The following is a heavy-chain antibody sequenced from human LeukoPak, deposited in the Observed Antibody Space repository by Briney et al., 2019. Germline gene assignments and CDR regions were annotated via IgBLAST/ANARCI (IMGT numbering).Heavy chain of an antibody. Sequence: PGGSLRLSCAASGFTFSSYAMSWVRQAPGKGLEWVSAISGSGGSTYYADSVKGRFTISRDNSKNTLYLQMNRLRAEDTAVYSCAKVQTYYYDSSGYYDFFYWGRGTLVTVSS. CDR2: ISGSGGST. V-gene: IGHV3-23*01. CDR1: GFTFSSYA. CDR3: AKVQTYYYDSSGYYDFFY. J-gene: IGHJ4*02. D-gene: IGHD3-22*01.